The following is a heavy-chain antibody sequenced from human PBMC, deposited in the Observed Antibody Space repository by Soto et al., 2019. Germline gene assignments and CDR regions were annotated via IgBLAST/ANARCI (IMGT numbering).Heavy chain of an antibody. CDR3: AKEYSPDPELGRYNWFDP. CDR1: GFTFSSYG. D-gene: IGHD7-27*01. Sequence: QVQLVESGGGVVQPGRSLRLSCAASGFTFSSYGMHWVRQAPGKGLEWVAVISYDGSNKYYADSVKGRFTISRDNSKNTLYLQMNSLRAEDTAVYYCAKEYSPDPELGRYNWFDPWGQGTLVTVSS. J-gene: IGHJ5*02. V-gene: IGHV3-30*18. CDR2: ISYDGSNK.